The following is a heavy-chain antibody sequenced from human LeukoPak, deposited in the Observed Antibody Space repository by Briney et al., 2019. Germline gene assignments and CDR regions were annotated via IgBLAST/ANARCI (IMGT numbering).Heavy chain of an antibody. CDR1: GLTFDDYT. CDR2: ISWDGGST. D-gene: IGHD3-10*01. CDR3: AKDPPGVLRSYYGSGSYYAFDI. J-gene: IGHJ3*02. Sequence: GGSLRLSCAASGLTFDDYTMHWVRQAPGKGLEWVSLISWDGGSTYYADSVKGRFTISRDNSKNSLYLQMNSLRTEDTALYYCAKDPPGVLRSYYGSGSYYAFDIWGQGTMVTVSS. V-gene: IGHV3-43*01.